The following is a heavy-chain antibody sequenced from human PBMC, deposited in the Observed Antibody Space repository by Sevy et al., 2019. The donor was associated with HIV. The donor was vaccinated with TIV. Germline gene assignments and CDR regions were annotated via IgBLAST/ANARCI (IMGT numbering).Heavy chain of an antibody. CDR2: ISYDRSNK. CDR3: ARDLFYYDSSGHFGLDY. Sequence: GGSQRLSCAASGFTFSSYAMHWVRQAPGKGLEWVAVISYDRSNKYYADSVKGRFTISRDNSKNTLYLQMNSLRAEDTAVYYCARDLFYYDSSGHFGLDYWGQGTLVTVSS. V-gene: IGHV3-30-3*01. J-gene: IGHJ4*02. D-gene: IGHD3-22*01. CDR1: GFTFSSYA.